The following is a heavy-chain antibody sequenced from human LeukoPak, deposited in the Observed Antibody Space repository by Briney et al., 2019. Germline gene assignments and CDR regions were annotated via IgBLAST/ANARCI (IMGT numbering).Heavy chain of an antibody. D-gene: IGHD3-3*01. Sequence: SETLSLTCTVSGYSISSTYHWGWIRQSPGKGLEWIGSISQSGSTYHNPSLKSRVTISVDTSKNQFSLKLNSVTAADTAVYYGARDGYDFWSGGFDPWGQGTLVTVSS. CDR2: ISQSGST. J-gene: IGHJ5*02. CDR1: GYSISSTYH. V-gene: IGHV4-38-2*02. CDR3: ARDGYDFWSGGFDP.